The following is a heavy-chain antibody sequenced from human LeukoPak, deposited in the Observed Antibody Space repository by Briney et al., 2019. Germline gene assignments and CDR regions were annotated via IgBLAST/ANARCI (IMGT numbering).Heavy chain of an antibody. V-gene: IGHV3-30-3*01. J-gene: IGHJ5*02. CDR3: ARDLPWFDP. Sequence: PGGSLRLSCAASGFTFSSYAMHWVRQAPGKGLEWVAVISYDGSNKYYADSVKGRFTISRDNSKNTLYLQMNSLRAEDTAVYYCARDLPWFDPWCQGTLVTVSS. CDR2: ISYDGSNK. CDR1: GFTFSSYA.